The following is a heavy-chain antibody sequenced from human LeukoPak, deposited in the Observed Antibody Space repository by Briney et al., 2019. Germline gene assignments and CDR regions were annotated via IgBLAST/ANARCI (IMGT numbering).Heavy chain of an antibody. CDR2: INPNSGGT. CDR1: GYTFTGYY. Sequence: ASVKVSCKASGYTFTGYYVHWVRQAPGQGLEWMGWINPNSGGTNYGQKFQGRVTITRDTSISTAYMELSSLRSDDTAVYYCATGGYCSSTSCYMPFDYWGQGTLVTVSS. V-gene: IGHV1-2*02. CDR3: ATGGYCSSTSCYMPFDY. D-gene: IGHD2-2*02. J-gene: IGHJ4*02.